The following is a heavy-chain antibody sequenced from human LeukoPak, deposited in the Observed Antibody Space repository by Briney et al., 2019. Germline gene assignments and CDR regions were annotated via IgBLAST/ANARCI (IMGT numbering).Heavy chain of an antibody. CDR2: IYYSGST. V-gene: IGHV4-59*12. J-gene: IGHJ5*02. CDR1: GGSISPYY. CDR3: ARDSSRWTDNWFDP. Sequence: SGTRSLTGTFSGGSISPYYWSWIRQPPGKGLEWIGYIYYSGSTNYNPSLKQRVTISVDTPKNHFSLKLSSVTSSHTAVYYCARDSSRWTDNWFDPWGEGALVTVSS. D-gene: IGHD2-2*01.